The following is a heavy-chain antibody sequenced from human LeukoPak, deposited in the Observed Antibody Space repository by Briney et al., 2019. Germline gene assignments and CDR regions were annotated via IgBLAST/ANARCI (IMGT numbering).Heavy chain of an antibody. Sequence: SETLSLTCAVYGGSFSGYYWSWIRQPPGKGLEWIGEINHSGSTNYNPSLKSRVTISVDTSKNQFSLKLSSVTAADTAVYYCARERGQADYWGQGTPVTVSS. CDR2: INHSGST. V-gene: IGHV4-34*01. CDR3: ARERGQADY. D-gene: IGHD3-10*01. CDR1: GGSFSGYY. J-gene: IGHJ4*02.